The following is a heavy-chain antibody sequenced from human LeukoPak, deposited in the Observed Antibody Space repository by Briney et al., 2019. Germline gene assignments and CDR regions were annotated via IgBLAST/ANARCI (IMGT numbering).Heavy chain of an antibody. Sequence: KTSETLSLTCAVYGGSFSGYYWSWIRQPPGKGLEWIGEINHSGSTNYNPSLKSRVTISVDTSKNQFSLKLSSVTAADTAVYYCARIPNYYDSSGYYYVDYWGQGTLVTVSS. D-gene: IGHD3-22*01. CDR1: GGSFSGYY. V-gene: IGHV4-34*01. J-gene: IGHJ4*02. CDR3: ARIPNYYDSSGYYYVDY. CDR2: INHSGST.